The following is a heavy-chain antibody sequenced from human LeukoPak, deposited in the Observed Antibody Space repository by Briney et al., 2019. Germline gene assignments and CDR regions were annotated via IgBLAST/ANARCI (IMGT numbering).Heavy chain of an antibody. V-gene: IGHV1-46*01. D-gene: IGHD1-26*01. CDR1: GYTFTSYY. CDR2: INPSGGST. J-gene: IGHJ5*02. CDR3: AREPFYSKWEQHNWFDP. Sequence: GASVKVSCKASGYTFTSYYMHWVRQAPGQGLEWMGIINPSGGSTSYAQKFQGRVTMTRDTSTSTVYMELSSLRPEDTAVYYCAREPFYSKWEQHNWFDPWGQGTLVTVSS.